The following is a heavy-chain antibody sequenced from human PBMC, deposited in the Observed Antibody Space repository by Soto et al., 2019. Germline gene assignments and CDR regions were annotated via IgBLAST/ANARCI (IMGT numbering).Heavy chain of an antibody. J-gene: IGHJ4*02. Sequence: SETLSLTCTVSGGSISSSSYYWGWIRQPPGKGLEWIGSIYYSGSTYYNPSLKSRVTISVDTSKNQFSLKLSSVTAADTAVYYCARRKGLAAGAFDYWGQGTLVTVSS. CDR2: IYYSGST. D-gene: IGHD6-25*01. CDR3: ARRKGLAAGAFDY. CDR1: GGSISSSSYY. V-gene: IGHV4-39*01.